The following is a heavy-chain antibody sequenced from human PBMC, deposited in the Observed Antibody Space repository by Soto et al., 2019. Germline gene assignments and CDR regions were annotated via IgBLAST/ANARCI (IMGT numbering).Heavy chain of an antibody. V-gene: IGHV4-39*01. CDR3: ARPNCSGGRCYSGYFDY. CDR1: GGSISSSSYY. D-gene: IGHD2-15*01. J-gene: IGHJ4*02. Sequence: PSETLSLTCTVSGGSISSSSYYWGWIRRPPGKGLEWIGSIYDSGSIYFNPSLKSRVTISVDTSKNQFSLKLSSVTAADTAVYYCARPNCSGGRCYSGYFDYWGQGTLVTVSS. CDR2: IYDSGSI.